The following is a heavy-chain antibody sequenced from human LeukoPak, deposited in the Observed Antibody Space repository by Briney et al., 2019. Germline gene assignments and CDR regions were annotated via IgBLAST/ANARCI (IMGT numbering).Heavy chain of an antibody. CDR2: ISSSGDLT. V-gene: IGHV3-23*01. Sequence: QPGGSLRLSCAASGFTFSTYAMSWVRQAPGKGLEWVSAISSSGDLTYYIDSVKGRFTISRDNSKNTLYLQMSGLRAEDTALYYCARGDAFSGDHWGQGTLVTVSS. CDR3: ARGDAFSGDH. D-gene: IGHD3-16*01. CDR1: GFTFSTYA. J-gene: IGHJ4*02.